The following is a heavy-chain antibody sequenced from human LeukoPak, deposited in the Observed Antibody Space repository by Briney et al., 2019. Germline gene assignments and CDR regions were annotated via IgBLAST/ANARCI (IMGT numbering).Heavy chain of an antibody. V-gene: IGHV3-7*01. Sequence: GGSLGLSCAASGFTFSGYWMSWVRQAPGKGLEWVAKIKPDGTDKYYVDSVKGRFTISRDHDKNSLYLQMNSLRAEDTAVYYCARRGPYSWSFDYWGQGSLVTVSP. D-gene: IGHD4-11*01. CDR3: ARRGPYSWSFDY. J-gene: IGHJ4*02. CDR1: GFTFSGYW. CDR2: IKPDGTDK.